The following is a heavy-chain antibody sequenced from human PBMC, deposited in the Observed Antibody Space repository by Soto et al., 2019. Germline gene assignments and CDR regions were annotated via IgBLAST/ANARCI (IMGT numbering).Heavy chain of an antibody. V-gene: IGHV3-74*01. D-gene: IGHD3-3*01. Sequence: EVQLVESGGGLVQPGGSLRLSCAASGFSVSSYLRHWVRQAPGKGLVWVSRINSDGISTNYGDSVKGRFTVSRDNAKNTVYLQMNSLRAEDTAVYYCARELSSGYWGQGTLVTVSS. CDR2: INSDGIST. J-gene: IGHJ4*02. CDR3: ARELSSGY. CDR1: GFSVSSYL.